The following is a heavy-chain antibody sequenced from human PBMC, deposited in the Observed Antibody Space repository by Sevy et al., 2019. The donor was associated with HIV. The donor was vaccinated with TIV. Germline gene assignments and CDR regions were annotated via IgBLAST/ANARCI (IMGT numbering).Heavy chain of an antibody. CDR1: GYTFTSYY. CDR2: INPSGGST. Sequence: ASVEVSCKASGYTFTSYYMHWLRQAPGQGLEWMGIINPSGGSTSYVQKFQGRVTMTRDTSTSTVYMELSSLRSEDTAVYYCAIPRGDTAMGYYFDYWGQGTLVTVSS. D-gene: IGHD5-18*01. J-gene: IGHJ4*02. V-gene: IGHV1-46*01. CDR3: AIPRGDTAMGYYFDY.